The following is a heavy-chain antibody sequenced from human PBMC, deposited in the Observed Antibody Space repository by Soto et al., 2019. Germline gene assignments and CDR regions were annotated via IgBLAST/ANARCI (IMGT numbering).Heavy chain of an antibody. V-gene: IGHV3-30-3*01. CDR3: ARGTITTYPYYGLDV. CDR2: ISYDGSKK. D-gene: IGHD3-22*01. CDR1: GFTFSSYA. J-gene: IGHJ6*02. Sequence: PGGSLRLSCAASGFTFSSYAMHWVRQAPGKGLEWVAVISYDGSKKYYADSVKGRFTISRDNSKNTLYLQMNSLRAEDTAVYYSARGTITTYPYYGLDVWGQGTTVTVSS.